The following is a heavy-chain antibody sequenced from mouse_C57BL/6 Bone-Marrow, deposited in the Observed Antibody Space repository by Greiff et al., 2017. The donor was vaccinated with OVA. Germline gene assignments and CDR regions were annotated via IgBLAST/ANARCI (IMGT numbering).Heavy chain of an antibody. J-gene: IGHJ2*01. CDR2: ISSGGSYT. D-gene: IGHD1-1*01. Sequence: EVKLMESGGDLVKPGGSLKLSCAASGFTFSSYGMSWVRQTPDKRLEWVATISSGGSYTYYPDSVKGRFPISRDNAKNTLYLQMSSLKSEDTAMYYCARHGDYGSVLDYWGQGTTLTVSS. CDR3: ARHGDYGSVLDY. CDR1: GFTFSSYG. V-gene: IGHV5-6*01.